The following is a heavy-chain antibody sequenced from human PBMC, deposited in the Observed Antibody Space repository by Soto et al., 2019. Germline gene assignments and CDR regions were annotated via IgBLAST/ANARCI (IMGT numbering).Heavy chain of an antibody. V-gene: IGHV1-46*01. J-gene: IGHJ6*02. Sequence: ASVKVSCKASGYTFTSYYMHWVRQAPGQGLEWMGIINPSGGSTSYAQKFQGRVTMTRDTSTSTVYMELSSLRSEDTAVYYCARSGAPSWYGAYYYGMDVWGQGTTVTVSS. CDR2: INPSGGST. D-gene: IGHD6-13*01. CDR1: GYTFTSYY. CDR3: ARSGAPSWYGAYYYGMDV.